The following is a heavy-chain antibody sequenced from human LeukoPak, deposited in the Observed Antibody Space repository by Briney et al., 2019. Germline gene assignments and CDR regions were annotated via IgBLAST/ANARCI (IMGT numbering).Heavy chain of an antibody. J-gene: IGHJ4*02. Sequence: GGSLRLSCVASGFTFSSYWMSWVRQAPGKGLEWVAKINEEGSEKYDVDSAKDRFTISRDNAKNSLYLQMNSLRAEDTAVYYCAREYSSSWYYFDYWGQGTLVTVSS. CDR2: INEEGSEK. CDR3: AREYSSSWYYFDY. CDR1: GFTFSSYW. V-gene: IGHV3-7*01. D-gene: IGHD6-13*01.